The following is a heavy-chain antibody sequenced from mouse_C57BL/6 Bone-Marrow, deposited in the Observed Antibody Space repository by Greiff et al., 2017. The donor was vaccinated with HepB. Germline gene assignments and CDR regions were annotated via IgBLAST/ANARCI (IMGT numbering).Heavy chain of an antibody. J-gene: IGHJ4*01. D-gene: IGHD1-1*01. Sequence: QVHVKQSGAELVKPGASVKLSCKASGYTFTEYTIHWVKQRSGQGLEWIGWFYPGSGSIKYNEKFKDKATLTADKSSSTVYMELSRLTSEDSAVYFCARHEDENYYGSSLYAMDYWGQGTSVTVSS. CDR3: ARHEDENYYGSSLYAMDY. V-gene: IGHV1-62-2*01. CDR2: FYPGSGSI. CDR1: GYTFTEYT.